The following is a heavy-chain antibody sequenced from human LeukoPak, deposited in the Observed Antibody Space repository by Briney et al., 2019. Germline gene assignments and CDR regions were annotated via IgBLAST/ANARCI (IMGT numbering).Heavy chain of an antibody. V-gene: IGHV4-31*03. J-gene: IGHJ3*02. CDR2: IYYSGST. D-gene: IGHD3-10*01. CDR3: ARSAPGDPNVFDI. CDR1: GGSISSGGYY. Sequence: SQTLSLTCTVSGGSISSGGYYWSWIRQHPGKGLEWIGYIYYSGSTYYNPSLKSRVTISVDTSKNQFSLKLSSVTAADTAVYYCARSAPGDPNVFDIWGQGTMVTVSS.